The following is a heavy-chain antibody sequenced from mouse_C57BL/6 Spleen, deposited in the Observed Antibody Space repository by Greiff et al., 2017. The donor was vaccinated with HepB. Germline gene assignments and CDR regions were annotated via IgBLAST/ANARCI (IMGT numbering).Heavy chain of an antibody. CDR1: GFTFSSYA. V-gene: IGHV5-4*01. CDR3: ARDSPYDYDEGDYFDY. CDR2: ISDGGSYT. D-gene: IGHD2-4*01. Sequence: EVQGVESGGGLVKPGGSLKLSCAASGFTFSSYAMSWVRQTPEKRLEWVATISDGGSYTYYPDNVKGRFTISRDNAKNNLYLQMSHLKSEDTAMYYCARDSPYDYDEGDYFDYWGQGTTLTVSS. J-gene: IGHJ2*01.